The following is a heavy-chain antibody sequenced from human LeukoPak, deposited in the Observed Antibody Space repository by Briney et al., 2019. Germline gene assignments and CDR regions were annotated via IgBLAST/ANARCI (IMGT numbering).Heavy chain of an antibody. Sequence: SETLSPTCTVSGGSVSSDYWSWIRQPPGKGLEWIGYMHSNGNSAYNPSLSSRVTVSLDTSKNQFSLKLSSVTAADTAVYYCARGSDYDILTEEAFDIWGQGTMVTVSS. CDR1: GGSVSSDY. J-gene: IGHJ3*02. CDR2: MHSNGNS. CDR3: ARGSDYDILTEEAFDI. V-gene: IGHV4-59*02. D-gene: IGHD3-9*01.